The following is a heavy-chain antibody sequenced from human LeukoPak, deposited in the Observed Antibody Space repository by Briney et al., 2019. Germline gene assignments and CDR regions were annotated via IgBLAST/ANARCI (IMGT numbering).Heavy chain of an antibody. D-gene: IGHD3-10*01. J-gene: IGHJ6*02. Sequence: TTSETLSLTCTVSGGSISSGDYYWSWLRQPSGKGLEWIGYIYYSGSTYYNPSLKSRVTISVDTSKNQFSLKLSSGTAADTAVYYCARTSLRAGNGMDVWGQGTTVTVSS. CDR2: IYYSGST. CDR1: GGSISSGDYY. CDR3: ARTSLRAGNGMDV. V-gene: IGHV4-30-4*01.